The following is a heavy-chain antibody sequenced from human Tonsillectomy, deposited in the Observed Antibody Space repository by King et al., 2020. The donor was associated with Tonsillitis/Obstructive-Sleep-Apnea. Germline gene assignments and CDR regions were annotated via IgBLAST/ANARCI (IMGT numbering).Heavy chain of an antibody. Sequence: QLVQSGAEVKKPGASVKVSCKASGYTFTSYAMHWVRQAPGQRLEWMGWINAGNGNTKYSQKFQGRVTITRDTSASTAYMELSSLRSEDTAVYYCARGDWVGYYDYYMDVWGKGTTVTVSS. CDR2: INAGNGNT. D-gene: IGHD2-21*01. J-gene: IGHJ6*03. CDR1: GYTFTSYA. CDR3: ARGDWVGYYDYYMDV. V-gene: IGHV1-3*01.